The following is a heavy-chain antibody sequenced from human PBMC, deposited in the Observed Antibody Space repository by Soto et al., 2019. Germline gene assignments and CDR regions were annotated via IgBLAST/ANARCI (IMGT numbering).Heavy chain of an antibody. D-gene: IGHD3-10*01. CDR2: INHSGST. V-gene: IGHV4-34*01. CDR1: GFSISSYY. CDR3: ARGRTYYYGSGSYYKTYYFDY. Sequence: SETLSLTCTVSGFSISSYYWSWIRQPPGKGLEWIGEINHSGSTNYNPSLKSRVTISVDTSKNQFSLKLSSVTAADTAVYYCARGRTYYYGSGSYYKTYYFDYWGQGTLVTVSS. J-gene: IGHJ4*02.